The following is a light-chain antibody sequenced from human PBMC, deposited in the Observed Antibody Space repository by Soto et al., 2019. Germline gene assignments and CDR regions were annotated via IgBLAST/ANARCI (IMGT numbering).Light chain of an antibody. CDR2: DTT. CDR1: SGGVTSGHY. Sequence: QAVVTQEPSVTVSPRGTVTLTCGSSSGGVTSGHYPHWLQQKPGQATRTLIYDTTNRHPCTPARFSGSLLGGKAALTLSGEQPEDETDYYCLLSFGSARVFGGGTQLTVL. V-gene: IGLV7-46*01. J-gene: IGLJ2*01. CDR3: LLSFGSARV.